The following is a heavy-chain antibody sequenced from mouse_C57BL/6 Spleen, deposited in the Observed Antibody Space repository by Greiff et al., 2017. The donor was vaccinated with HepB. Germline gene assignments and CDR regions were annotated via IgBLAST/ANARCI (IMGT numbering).Heavy chain of an antibody. D-gene: IGHD2-2*01. J-gene: IGHJ1*03. V-gene: IGHV1-52*01. Sequence: VQLQQPGAELVRPGSSVKLSCKASGYTFTSYWMHWVKQRPIQGLEWIGNIDPSDSETHYNQKFKDKATLTVDKSSSTAYMQLSSLTSEDSAVYYCARSRGYYGYFDVWGTGTTVTVSS. CDR3: ARSRGYYGYFDV. CDR2: IDPSDSET. CDR1: GYTFTSYW.